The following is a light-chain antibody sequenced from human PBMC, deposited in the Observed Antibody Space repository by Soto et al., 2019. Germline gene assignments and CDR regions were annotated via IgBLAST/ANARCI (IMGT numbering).Light chain of an antibody. Sequence: DIQMTQSPSTLSASVGDRVTITCRASQSISSWLAWYQQKPGKAPKLLIYKASSLESGVPSRFSGSGSGTEFTLTINSLQPDDFATYYCQQGRTFGQGTKVEIK. CDR2: KAS. CDR1: QSISSW. CDR3: QQGRT. J-gene: IGKJ1*01. V-gene: IGKV1-5*03.